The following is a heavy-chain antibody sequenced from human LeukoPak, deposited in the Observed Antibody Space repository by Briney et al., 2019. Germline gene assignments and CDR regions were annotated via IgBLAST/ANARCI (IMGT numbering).Heavy chain of an antibody. CDR2: ISGSGGST. CDR3: ATLRYSSSWPDAFDI. Sequence: GGSLRLSCAASGFTFSSYAMSWVRQAPGKGLEWVSAISGSGGSTYYADSVKGRFTISRDNSKNTLYLQMNSLRAEDTAVYYCATLRYSSSWPDAFDIWGQGTMVTVSS. D-gene: IGHD6-13*01. V-gene: IGHV3-23*01. CDR1: GFTFSSYA. J-gene: IGHJ3*02.